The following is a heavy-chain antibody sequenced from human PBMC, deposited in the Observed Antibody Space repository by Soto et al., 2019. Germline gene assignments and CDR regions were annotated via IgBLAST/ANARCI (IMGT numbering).Heavy chain of an antibody. J-gene: IGHJ5*02. CDR3: ARDRDYYDILTGYAWFDP. CDR1: GGTFSSYT. CDR2: IIPILGIA. D-gene: IGHD3-9*01. V-gene: IGHV1-69*04. Sequence: SVKVSCKASGGTFSSYTISWVRQATGQGPEWMGRIIPILGIANYAQKFQGRVTITADKSTSTAYMELSSLRSEDTAVYYCARDRDYYDILTGYAWFDPWGQGTLVTVSS.